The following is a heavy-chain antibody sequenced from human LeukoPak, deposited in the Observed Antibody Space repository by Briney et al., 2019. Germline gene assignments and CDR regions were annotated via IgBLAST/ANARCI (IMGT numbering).Heavy chain of an antibody. Sequence: PGGSLRLSCAASGFTFTTFGIHWVRQAPGEGLQWVAVVSYHGNTKYYLESVRGRFTISRDNSKNTLYLQMNSLRAEDTAVYYCAKGGVAAIFDYWGQGTLVTVSS. CDR3: AKGGVAAIFDY. D-gene: IGHD2-15*01. CDR1: GFTFTTFG. CDR2: VSYHGNTK. J-gene: IGHJ4*02. V-gene: IGHV3-30*18.